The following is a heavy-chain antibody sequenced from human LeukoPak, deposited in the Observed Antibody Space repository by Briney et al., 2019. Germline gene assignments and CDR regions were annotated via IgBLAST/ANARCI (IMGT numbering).Heavy chain of an antibody. CDR1: GNSISNYA. D-gene: IGHD3-16*01. J-gene: IGHJ6*02. CDR3: ATRACHAGGCSSSFYYYYGLHF. CDR2: IIPIFGTA. Sequence: SVKVSCKASGNSISNYAVSWVRQAPGQGFEWMGGIIPIFGTADYAQKFQGRVTITADQSTSTTYMALSSLKSEDTATYYCATRACHAGGCSSSFYYYYGLHFWGQGTTVSVSS. V-gene: IGHV1-69*13.